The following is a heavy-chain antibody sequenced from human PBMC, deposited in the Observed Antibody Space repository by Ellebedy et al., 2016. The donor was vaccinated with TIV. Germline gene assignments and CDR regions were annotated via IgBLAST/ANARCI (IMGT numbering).Heavy chain of an antibody. Sequence: PGGSLRLSCAASGFTVSSNYMSWVRQAPGKGLEWVSVIYSGGSTYYADSVKGRFTISRDNAKNSLYLQMNSLRAEDTAFYYCVRDLHGADDYWGQGTLVTVSS. D-gene: IGHD4-17*01. CDR3: VRDLHGADDY. V-gene: IGHV3-53*05. CDR1: GFTVSSNY. J-gene: IGHJ4*02. CDR2: IYSGGST.